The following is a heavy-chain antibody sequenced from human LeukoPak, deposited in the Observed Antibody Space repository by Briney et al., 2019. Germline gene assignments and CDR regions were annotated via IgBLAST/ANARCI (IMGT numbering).Heavy chain of an antibody. D-gene: IGHD3-16*01. CDR2: IRGNGEP. V-gene: IGHV3-23*01. CDR1: GLSFSSYA. Sequence: PGGSLRLSCAASGLSFSSYAMSGVRQGPARGLEWVSSIRGNGEPFYADSVKGRFTLSSDSSRNTVYFQLNNLSVDDTAIYYCAKASWVSRPDAVRWGQGTLVTVSS. CDR3: AKASWVSRPDAVR. J-gene: IGHJ4*02.